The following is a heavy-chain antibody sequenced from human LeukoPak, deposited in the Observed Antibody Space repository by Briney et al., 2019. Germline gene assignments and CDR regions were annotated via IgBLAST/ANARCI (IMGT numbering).Heavy chain of an antibody. Sequence: SETLSRTCAVYGGSFSGYYWSWIRQPPGKGLKWIGEINHSGSTNYNPSLKSRVTISVDTSKNQFSLKLSSVTAADTAVYYCARRNGRSGARFVDYWGQGTLVTVCS. CDR3: ARRNGRSGARFVDY. CDR1: GGSFSGYY. V-gene: IGHV4-34*01. D-gene: IGHD6-19*01. J-gene: IGHJ4*02. CDR2: INHSGST.